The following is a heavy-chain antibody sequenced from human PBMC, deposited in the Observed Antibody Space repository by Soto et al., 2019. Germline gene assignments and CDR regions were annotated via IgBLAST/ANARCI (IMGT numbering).Heavy chain of an antibody. V-gene: IGHV4-34*01. CDR3: ERGGYYTPRVGDFDY. Sequence: ETLALTCSVYGGSFSGYYWSWIRQPPGKGLEWIGEINHSGSTNYNPSLKSRVTISVDTSKNQFSLKLSSVTAADTAVYYCERGGYYTPRVGDFDYWGHGTLVTVS. D-gene: IGHD3-3*01. CDR2: INHSGST. CDR1: GGSFSGYY. J-gene: IGHJ4*01.